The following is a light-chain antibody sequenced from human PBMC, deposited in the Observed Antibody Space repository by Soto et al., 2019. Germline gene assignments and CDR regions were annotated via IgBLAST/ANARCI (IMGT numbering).Light chain of an antibody. V-gene: IGLV1-40*01. CDR1: SSSIGAGYE. CDR2: GNG. J-gene: IGLJ3*02. CDR3: QSYDNSLSAWV. Sequence: QSVLTQPPSVSGAPGQRVTISCSGTSSSIGAGYEVHWYHQLPGTAPKLVVSGNGNRPSGVPDRLSASKSGTSASLAITGLQAEDEGHYYCQSYDNSLSAWVFGGGTKVTVL.